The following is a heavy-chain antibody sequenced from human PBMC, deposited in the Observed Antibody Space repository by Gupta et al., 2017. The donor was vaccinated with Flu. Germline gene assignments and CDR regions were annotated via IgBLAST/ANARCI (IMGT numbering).Heavy chain of an antibody. CDR1: GYTFSSYS. CDR2: ISSSSSYI. D-gene: IGHD1-26*01. Sequence: EVQLVESGGGLVKPGGSLKLSCVASGYTFSSYSVNWVRQAQGKGLEWVSFISSSSSYIYYADSVKGRFTISRDNAKNSLYLQMNNLRAEDTAVYYCARAWEARGYFDYWGQGSLVTVSS. V-gene: IGHV3-21*01. J-gene: IGHJ4*02. CDR3: ARAWEARGYFDY.